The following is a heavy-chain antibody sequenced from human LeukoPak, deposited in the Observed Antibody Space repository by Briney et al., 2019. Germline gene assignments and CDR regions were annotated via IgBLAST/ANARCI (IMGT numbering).Heavy chain of an antibody. D-gene: IGHD3-10*01. J-gene: IGHJ4*02. Sequence: SETLSLTCAVYGGSFSGYYWSWIRQPPGKGLEWIGYIYYSGSTNYNPSLKSRVTISVDTSKNQFSLKLSSVTAADTAVYYCARFGFGELPFDYWGQGTLVTVSS. CDR2: IYYSGST. CDR3: ARFGFGELPFDY. V-gene: IGHV4-59*01. CDR1: GGSFSGYY.